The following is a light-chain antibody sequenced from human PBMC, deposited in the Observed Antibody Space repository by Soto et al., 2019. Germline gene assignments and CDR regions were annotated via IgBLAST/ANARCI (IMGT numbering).Light chain of an antibody. Sequence: VLTQSPCTLSLSPGERVTLSCRASQTVRNNYLAWYQQKPGQAPRLLIYDASNRATGIPARFSGSGSGTDFTLTISRLEPEDFAVYYCQQRSNWPMSTFGQGTRLEIK. CDR2: DAS. CDR1: QTVRNNY. V-gene: IGKV3D-20*02. CDR3: QQRSNWPMST. J-gene: IGKJ5*01.